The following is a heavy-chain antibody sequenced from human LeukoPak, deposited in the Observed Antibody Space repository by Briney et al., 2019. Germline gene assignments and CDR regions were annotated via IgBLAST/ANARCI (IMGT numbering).Heavy chain of an antibody. V-gene: IGHV4-39*01. J-gene: IGHJ4*02. CDR3: ARRSWGTGYGY. CDR2: IYYTGST. D-gene: IGHD3/OR15-3a*01. Sequence: SETLSLTCAVSGGSISSSNWWSWVRQPPGQGLEWIGTIYYTGSTSYHPSLKSRVTISVDTSENQFSLKLSSVTAADTAVYYCARRSWGTGYGYWGQGTLVTVSS. CDR1: GGSISSSNW.